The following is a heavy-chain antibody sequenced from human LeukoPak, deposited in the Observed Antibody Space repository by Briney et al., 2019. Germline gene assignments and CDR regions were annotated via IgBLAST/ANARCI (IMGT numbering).Heavy chain of an antibody. J-gene: IGHJ6*02. Sequence: SETLSLTCTVAGGSISSDVHYWDWIRQAPGKGLEWIGYIYYSGSTNYNPSLKSRVTISVDTSKNQFSLKLSSVTAAGTAVYYWARDLVVPAAGGYYYGMDVWGQGTTVTVSS. CDR2: IYYSGST. D-gene: IGHD2-2*01. CDR1: GGSISSDVHY. V-gene: IGHV4-61*08. CDR3: ARDLVVPAAGGYYYGMDV.